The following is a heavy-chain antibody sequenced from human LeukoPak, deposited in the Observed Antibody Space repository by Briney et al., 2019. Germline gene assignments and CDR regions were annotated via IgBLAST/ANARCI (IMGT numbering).Heavy chain of an antibody. Sequence: PSETLSLTCTVSGGSISSYYWSWIRQPPGKGLEWIGYIYYSGSTNYNPSLKSRVTISVDTSKNQFSLKLSSVTAADTAVYYCARDRYSNYGRYYYGMDVWGQGTTVTVSS. CDR1: GGSISSYY. CDR2: IYYSGST. V-gene: IGHV4-59*01. CDR3: ARDRYSNYGRYYYGMDV. D-gene: IGHD4-11*01. J-gene: IGHJ6*02.